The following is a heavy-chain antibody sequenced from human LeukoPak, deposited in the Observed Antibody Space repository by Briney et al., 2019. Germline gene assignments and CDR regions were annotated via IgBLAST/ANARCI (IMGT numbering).Heavy chain of an antibody. CDR1: GFTFSSYA. Sequence: GGSLRLSCAASGFTFSSYAMSWVRQAPGKGLEWVSAISGSGGSTCYADSVKGRFTISRDNSKNTLYLQMNSLRAEDTAVYYCAKDLITMVRGVIITETGFDYWGQGTLVTVSS. J-gene: IGHJ4*02. D-gene: IGHD3-10*01. CDR3: AKDLITMVRGVIITETGFDY. CDR2: ISGSGGST. V-gene: IGHV3-23*01.